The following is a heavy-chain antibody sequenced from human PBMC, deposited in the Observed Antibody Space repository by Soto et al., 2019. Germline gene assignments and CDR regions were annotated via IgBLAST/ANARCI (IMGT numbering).Heavy chain of an antibody. CDR2: ISTGSDYT. CDR1: GFTFSDYY. CDR3: ARGGGRVVAAPGY. D-gene: IGHD2-15*01. J-gene: IGHJ4*02. Sequence: QVQLVESGGGLVKPGGSLRLSCAASGFTFSDYYMSWIRQAPGKGLEWISYISTGSDYTNYADSVKGRFTISRDNAKNSLYLQMNSLRAEDTAVYYCARGGGRVVAAPGYWGQGTLVTVSS. V-gene: IGHV3-11*06.